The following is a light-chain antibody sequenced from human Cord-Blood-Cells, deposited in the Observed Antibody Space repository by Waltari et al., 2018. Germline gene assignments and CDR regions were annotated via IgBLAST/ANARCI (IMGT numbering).Light chain of an antibody. V-gene: IGLV2-14*01. CDR2: GVS. Sequence: QSALTQPASVSGSPGQSITLSCTGTSSDVGGYNYFSWYQQHPGKAPKLMIYGVSNRPSGVSNRFSGSKAGNTTSLTISRLQAEDEADYYCSSYTSSSTLVFGTGTKVTVL. CDR1: SSDVGGYNY. J-gene: IGLJ1*01. CDR3: SSYTSSSTLV.